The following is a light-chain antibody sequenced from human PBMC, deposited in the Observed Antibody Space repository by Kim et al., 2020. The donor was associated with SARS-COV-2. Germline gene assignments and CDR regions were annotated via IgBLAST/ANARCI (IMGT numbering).Light chain of an antibody. CDR1: GSDIGTYKL. CDR2: EVT. Sequence: GQSITISCTGTGSDIGTYKLVSWYQQDSGKVPKLMVYEVTKRPSGVSSRFSGSKSGNTASLTISGLQAEDEADYYCCAYADGSTWAFGGGTQLTVL. CDR3: CAYADGSTWA. V-gene: IGLV2-23*02. J-gene: IGLJ2*01.